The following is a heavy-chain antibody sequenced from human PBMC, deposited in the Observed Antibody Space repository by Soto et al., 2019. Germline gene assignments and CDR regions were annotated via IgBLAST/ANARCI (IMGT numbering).Heavy chain of an antibody. Sequence: SETLSLTCTVSGVSISSSGSYWGWIRQPPGKGLEWIGSIYYSGSTYYNPSLKSRVTISVDTSKNQFSLKLSSVTAADTAVYYCARGEVDTANYYYGMDVWGQGTTVTVSS. D-gene: IGHD5-18*01. CDR1: GVSISSSGSY. J-gene: IGHJ6*02. CDR2: IYYSGST. V-gene: IGHV4-39*07. CDR3: ARGEVDTANYYYGMDV.